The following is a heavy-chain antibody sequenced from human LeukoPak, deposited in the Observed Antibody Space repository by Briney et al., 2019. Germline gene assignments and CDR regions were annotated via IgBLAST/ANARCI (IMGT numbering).Heavy chain of an antibody. CDR2: INHSGSA. J-gene: IGHJ4*02. CDR3: ARSTFIAVAGTGYYFDY. Sequence: SETLSLTCAVYDGSFSGYYWSWIRQPPGKGLEWIGEINHSGSANYNPSLKSRVTISVDTSKNQFSLKLSSVTAADTAVYYCARSTFIAVAGTGYYFDYWGQGTLVTVSS. CDR1: DGSFSGYY. V-gene: IGHV4-34*01. D-gene: IGHD6-19*01.